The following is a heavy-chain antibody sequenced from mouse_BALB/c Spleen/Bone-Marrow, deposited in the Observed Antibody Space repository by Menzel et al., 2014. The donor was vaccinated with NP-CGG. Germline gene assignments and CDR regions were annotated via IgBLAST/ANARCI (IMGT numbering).Heavy chain of an antibody. CDR2: IWAGGST. V-gene: IGHV2-9*02. J-gene: IGHJ4*01. D-gene: IGHD3-2*02. Sequence: QVQLQQSGPGLVSPSQSLSITCTVSGFSLTNYGVHWVRQPPGKGLEWLGVIWAGGSTNYNSALTSRLSISKDNSKCQVFLKVISLQTDATAMYSFARVTSSAVEAMGYWGQGTSVTVSS. CDR3: ARVTSSAVEAMGY. CDR1: GFSLTNYG.